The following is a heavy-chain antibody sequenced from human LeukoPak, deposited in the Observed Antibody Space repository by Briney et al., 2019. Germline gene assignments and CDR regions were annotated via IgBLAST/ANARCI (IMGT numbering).Heavy chain of an antibody. J-gene: IGHJ3*02. D-gene: IGHD3-10*01. CDR2: IYPGDSDT. V-gene: IGHV5-51*01. Sequence: GESLKISCKGSGYSFTSYWIGWVRQMPGKGLEWMGIIYPGDSDTRYSPSFQGQVTISADKSISTAYLQWSSLKASDTAMYYCARRCGSGSYYNWHDAFDIWGQGTMVTVSS. CDR1: GYSFTSYW. CDR3: ARRCGSGSYYNWHDAFDI.